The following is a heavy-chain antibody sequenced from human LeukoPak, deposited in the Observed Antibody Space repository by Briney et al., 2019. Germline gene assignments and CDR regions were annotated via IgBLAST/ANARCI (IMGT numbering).Heavy chain of an antibody. CDR2: IIPIFGTA. Sequence: ASVKVSFKASGGTFSSYAISWVRQAPGQGLEWMGGIIPIFGTANYAQKFQGRVTITADESTSTAYMELSSLRSEDTAVYYCARENPDIVVVPAAIRAYYYGMDVWGQGTTVTVSS. CDR1: GGTFSSYA. V-gene: IGHV1-69*01. J-gene: IGHJ6*02. D-gene: IGHD2-2*02. CDR3: ARENPDIVVVPAAIRAYYYGMDV.